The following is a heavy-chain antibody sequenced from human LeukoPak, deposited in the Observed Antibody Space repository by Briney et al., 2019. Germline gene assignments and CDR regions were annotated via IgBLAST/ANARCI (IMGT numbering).Heavy chain of an antibody. CDR2: LWGNNKNI. J-gene: IGHJ3*02. CDR1: GFTFSTHT. D-gene: IGHD2-2*01. CDR3: AKVGYCSSTSCSDDAFDI. Sequence: GGSLRLSCAASGFTFSTHTMSWVRQAPGKGLEWVSALWGNNKNIYYANSVKGRFTISRDNSKNTLYLQMNSLRAEDTAVYYCAKVGYCSSTSCSDDAFDIWGQGTMVTVSS. V-gene: IGHV3-23*01.